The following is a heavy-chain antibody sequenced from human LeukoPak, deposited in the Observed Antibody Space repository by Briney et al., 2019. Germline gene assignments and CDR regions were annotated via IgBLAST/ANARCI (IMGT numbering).Heavy chain of an antibody. D-gene: IGHD2-2*01. CDR3: AKDMSCSSTSCYSFDY. CDR2: ISWNSGSI. CDR1: GFAFDEHG. V-gene: IGHV3-9*01. J-gene: IGHJ4*02. Sequence: GGSLRLSCTASGFAFDEHGMSWVRQVPGKGLEWVSGISWNSGSIGYADSVKGRFTISRDNAKNSLYLQMNSLRAEDTALYYCAKDMSCSSTSCYSFDYWGQGTLVTVSS.